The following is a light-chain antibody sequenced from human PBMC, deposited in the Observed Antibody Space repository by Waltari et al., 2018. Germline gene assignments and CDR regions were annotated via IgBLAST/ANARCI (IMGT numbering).Light chain of an antibody. J-gene: IGKJ5*01. CDR1: QGLTSY. Sequence: DIQLTQSPSFLSASVGDRVTITCRASQGLTSYFAWYQQKPGNAPKLLIYGASTFQSGVPSRFSGSGSGTEFTLTISSLQPEDSATYYCQQLNSYPITFGQGTRVESK. V-gene: IGKV1-9*01. CDR3: QQLNSYPIT. CDR2: GAS.